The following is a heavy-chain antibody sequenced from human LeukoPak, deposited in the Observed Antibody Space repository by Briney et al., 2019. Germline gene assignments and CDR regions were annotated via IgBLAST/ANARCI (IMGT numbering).Heavy chain of an antibody. V-gene: IGHV4-34*01. Sequence: SETLSLTCAVYVGSFRGYDWRWIRQPPGKGLEWIGEINHSGSTNYNPSLKSRVTISVDTSKNQFSLKLSSVTAADTAVYYCARSLGSSSSPLHAFDIWGQGTMVTVSS. J-gene: IGHJ3*02. CDR1: VGSFRGYD. CDR2: INHSGST. D-gene: IGHD6-13*01. CDR3: ARSLGSSSSPLHAFDI.